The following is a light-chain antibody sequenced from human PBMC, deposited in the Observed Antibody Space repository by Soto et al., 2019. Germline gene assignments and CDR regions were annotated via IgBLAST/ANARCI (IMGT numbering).Light chain of an antibody. CDR3: QSYDSSLSGYVV. V-gene: IGLV1-40*01. J-gene: IGLJ3*02. CDR1: SSNIGARYD. CDR2: GNI. Sequence: QAVVTQPPSVSGAPGQRVTISCTGSSSNIGARYDVHWYQQLPGTAPKLLIYGNINRPSGVPDRFSGSKSGTSASLAITGLQAEDEADYYCQSYDSSLSGYVVFGGGTKVTVL.